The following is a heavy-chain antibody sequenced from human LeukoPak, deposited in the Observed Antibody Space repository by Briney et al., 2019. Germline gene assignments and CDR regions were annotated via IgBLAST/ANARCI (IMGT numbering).Heavy chain of an antibody. V-gene: IGHV1-2*02. D-gene: IGHD6-6*01. CDR1: GYTFTGYY. CDR2: INPNSGGT. J-gene: IGHJ4*02. Sequence: ASVKVSCKASGYTFTGYYIHWVRQAPGQGLECMGWINPNSGGTYYAQKFQGRVTMTRDTSISTAYMELSRLRSDDTAVYYCARVPARRPFDYWGQGTLVTVSS. CDR3: ARVPARRPFDY.